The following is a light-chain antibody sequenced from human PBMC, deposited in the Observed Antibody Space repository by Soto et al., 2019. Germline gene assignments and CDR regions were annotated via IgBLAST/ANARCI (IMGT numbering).Light chain of an antibody. V-gene: IGKV1-39*01. CDR1: HTIATY. Sequence: DIQMTQSPSSLSASVGDRVTLTCRASHTIATYLNWYQQKAGKVPEVLIYGASTLQLGVPSRFTGSGYWTDFTLTIDNVQPEDSASYYCQQFYYYAHTFGQGTKVDIK. J-gene: IGKJ2*01. CDR2: GAS. CDR3: QQFYYYAHT.